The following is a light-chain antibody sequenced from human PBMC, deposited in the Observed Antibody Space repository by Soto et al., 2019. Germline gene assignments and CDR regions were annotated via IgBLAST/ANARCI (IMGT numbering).Light chain of an antibody. CDR3: QVRDSSNDYLV. J-gene: IGLJ3*02. CDR2: DDT. CDR1: NTGSKS. V-gene: IGLV3-21*02. Sequence: SYELTQPPSVSVAPGQTARITCEGHNTGSKSVHWYQLRPGQAPVVVVYDDTDRPSGIPERFSGSNSVNTATLAITRVEAGDGADYYCQVRDSSNDYLVFGGGTKRTVL.